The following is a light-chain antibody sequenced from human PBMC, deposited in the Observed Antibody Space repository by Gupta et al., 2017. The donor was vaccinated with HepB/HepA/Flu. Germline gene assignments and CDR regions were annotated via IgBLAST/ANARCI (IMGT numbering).Light chain of an antibody. CDR3: AAWDDSLNAYV. V-gene: IGLV1-44*01. CDR1: SSNIGSNT. J-gene: IGLJ1*01. Sequence: QSVLTQPPSASGTPGQRVTISCYGSSSNIGSNTVNWYQQLPGTAPKVLVYSNNQRPSGVPDRLSGFKSGTSASLAISGLQSEDEADYYCAAWDDSLNAYVFGTGTKVTVL. CDR2: SNN.